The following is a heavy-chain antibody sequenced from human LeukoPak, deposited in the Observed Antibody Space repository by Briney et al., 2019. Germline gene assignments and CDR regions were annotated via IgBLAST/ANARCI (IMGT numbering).Heavy chain of an antibody. Sequence: GGSLRLSCEASGFTFSSYWMSWVRQAPGKGLEWVATIRQDGSVNHYVDSVKGRFTVSRDNAKNSLYLQMNSLRAEDTAVYYCAKVTSGNAWYPPDYWGQGTLVTVSS. D-gene: IGHD6-19*01. CDR2: IRQDGSVN. CDR1: GFTFSSYW. V-gene: IGHV3-7*01. J-gene: IGHJ4*02. CDR3: AKVTSGNAWYPPDY.